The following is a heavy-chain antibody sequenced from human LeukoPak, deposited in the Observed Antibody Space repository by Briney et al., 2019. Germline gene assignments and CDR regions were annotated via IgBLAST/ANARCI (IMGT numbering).Heavy chain of an antibody. V-gene: IGHV3-30*04. CDR2: ISYDGSNK. CDR1: GFTFSSYA. J-gene: IGHJ4*02. Sequence: GGSQRLSCAASGFTFSSYAMHWVRQAPGKGLEWVAVISYDGSNKYYADSVKGRFTISRDNSKNTLYLQMNSLRAEDTAVYYCARGGDFDYWGQGTLVTVSS. CDR3: ARGGDFDY.